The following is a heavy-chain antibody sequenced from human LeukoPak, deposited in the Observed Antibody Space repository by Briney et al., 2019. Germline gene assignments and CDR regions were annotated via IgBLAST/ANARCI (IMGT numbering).Heavy chain of an antibody. J-gene: IGHJ4*02. D-gene: IGHD1-26*01. CDR1: GFTFSSYA. CDR2: ISGSGGST. CDR3: AKRSIVGAPYYFDY. Sequence: GGSLRLSCAASGFTFSSYAMSWVRQAPGKGLEWVSGISGSGGSTYYADSVKGRFTISRDNSKNALYLQINSLRAEDTAVYYCAKRSIVGAPYYFDYWGQGTLVTVSS. V-gene: IGHV3-23*01.